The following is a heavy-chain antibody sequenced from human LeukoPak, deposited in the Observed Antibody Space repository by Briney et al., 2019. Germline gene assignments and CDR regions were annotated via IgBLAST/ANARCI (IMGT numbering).Heavy chain of an antibody. V-gene: IGHV1-69*13. D-gene: IGHD3-9*01. CDR3: ASGYQRVLRYFDWLLYLDY. J-gene: IGHJ4*02. Sequence: ASVKVSCKASGGTFSSYAISWVRQAPGQGLEGMGGIIPIFGTANYAQKFQGRVTITADESTSTAYMELSSRRSEDTAVYYCASGYQRVLRYFDWLLYLDYWGQGTLVTVSS. CDR2: IIPIFGTA. CDR1: GGTFSSYA.